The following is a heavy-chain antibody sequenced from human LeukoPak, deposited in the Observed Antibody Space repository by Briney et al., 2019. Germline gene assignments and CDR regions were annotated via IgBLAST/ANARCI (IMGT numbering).Heavy chain of an antibody. V-gene: IGHV3-23*01. D-gene: IGHD3-10*01. CDR2: ISGTAENT. CDR1: GFIFSSYP. J-gene: IGHJ4*02. CDR3: ANQRGGF. Sequence: GGSLRLSCAASGFIFSSYPMSWVRQAPGKGLEWVSAISGTAENTYYADSVKGRFNISRDNSRNTVHLQMNSLRPEDTAVYYCANQRGGFWGQGTLVTVSS.